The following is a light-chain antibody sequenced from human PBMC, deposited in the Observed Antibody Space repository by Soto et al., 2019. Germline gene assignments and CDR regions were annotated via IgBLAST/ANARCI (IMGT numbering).Light chain of an antibody. J-gene: IGLJ2*01. CDR1: TSDVSGGYNY. CDR3: SSYSTSRTIVV. V-gene: IGLV2-14*01. CDR2: EGN. Sequence: QSALTQPASVSGSPGQSITISCTGTTSDVSGGYNYVSWYQQHPGKAPKLLIYEGNSRPSGVSGRFSGYKSGSTASLTISGLHAEDEADYYCSSYSTSRTIVVFGGGTKLTVL.